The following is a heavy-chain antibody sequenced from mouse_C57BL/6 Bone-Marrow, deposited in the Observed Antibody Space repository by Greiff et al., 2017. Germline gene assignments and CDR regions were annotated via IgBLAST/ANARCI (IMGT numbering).Heavy chain of an antibody. D-gene: IGHD2-5*01. CDR1: GFSLTSYG. CDR2: IWSGGST. J-gene: IGHJ1*03. CDR3: AKMDSNYVDWYFDV. V-gene: IGHV2-4*01. Sequence: VQLQQSGPGLVQPSQSLSITCTVSGFSLTSYGVHWVRQPPGKGLEWLGVIWSGGSTDYNAAFISRLSISKDNSKSQVFFKMNRLQADDTAIYYCAKMDSNYVDWYFDVWCTGTTVTVSS.